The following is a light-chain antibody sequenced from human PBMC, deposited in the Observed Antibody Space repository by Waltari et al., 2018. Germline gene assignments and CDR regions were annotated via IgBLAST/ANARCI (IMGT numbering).Light chain of an antibody. V-gene: IGKV1-17*03. CDR1: QDIANS. CDR2: GAS. Sequence: DIQMTQSPSAMSASVGDRVTITCRASQDIANSLDWFQQIPGKVPKLLIYGASTLQSGVPSRFSGSGSGTEFTLTVSSLQPEDFATYYCLQHRSYPWTFGQGTKVEIK. J-gene: IGKJ1*01. CDR3: LQHRSYPWT.